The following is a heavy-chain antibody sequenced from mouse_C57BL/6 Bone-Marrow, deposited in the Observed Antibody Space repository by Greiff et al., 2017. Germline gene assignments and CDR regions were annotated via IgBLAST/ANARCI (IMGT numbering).Heavy chain of an antibody. V-gene: IGHV1-72*01. J-gene: IGHJ4*01. CDR3: ARSPVVSYAMDY. CDR2: IDPNSGGT. CDR1: GFNIKNTY. D-gene: IGHD1-1*01. Sequence: QVQLQQSVAELVRPGASVKLSCTASGFNIKNTYMHWVKQRPGRGLEWIGRIDPNSGGTKYNEKFKSKATLTVDKPSSTAYMQLSSLTSEDSAVYYCARSPVVSYAMDYWGQGTSVTVSS.